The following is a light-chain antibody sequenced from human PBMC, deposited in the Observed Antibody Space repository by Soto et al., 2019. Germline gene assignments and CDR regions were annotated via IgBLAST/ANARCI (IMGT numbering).Light chain of an antibody. CDR3: QQYKNWPRT. CDR2: GAS. J-gene: IGKJ1*01. CDR1: ESVDIN. Sequence: EIVLTQSPATLSVSPGERVTLSCRASESVDINLAWYQQKPGQAPRLLIYGASTRATDMQGTFSGRGSGTEFTLTIRSLQSEDFAVYYCQQYKNWPRTFGQGTKVDI. V-gene: IGKV3-15*01.